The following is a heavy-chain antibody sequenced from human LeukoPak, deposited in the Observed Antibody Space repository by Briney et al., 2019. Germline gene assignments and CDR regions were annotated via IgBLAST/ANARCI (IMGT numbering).Heavy chain of an antibody. CDR2: IYHSGTT. Sequence: SETLSLTCTVSGYSITSGYHWGWIRQPPGKGLEWIASIYHSGTTYYNPSLKSRVTISVDTSKNQFSLNLTSVTAADAAVYYCARDLGYSGFDWAPWGQGTLVTVSS. CDR3: ARDLGYSGFDWAP. V-gene: IGHV4-38-2*02. D-gene: IGHD5-12*01. J-gene: IGHJ5*02. CDR1: GYSITSGYH.